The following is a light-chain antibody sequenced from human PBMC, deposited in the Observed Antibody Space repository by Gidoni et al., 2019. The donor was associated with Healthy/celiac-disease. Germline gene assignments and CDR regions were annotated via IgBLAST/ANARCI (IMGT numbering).Light chain of an antibody. V-gene: IGKV3-15*01. Sequence: EIVMTPSPSTLSVAQGERATLSCRASQSVNSNLYWYQQKPGQAPRLLIYGASTRATGIPARFSGSGSGTEFTLTISSLQSEDFAVYYCQQYNNWPPNTFGQGTKLEIK. J-gene: IGKJ2*01. CDR3: QQYNNWPPNT. CDR2: GAS. CDR1: QSVNSN.